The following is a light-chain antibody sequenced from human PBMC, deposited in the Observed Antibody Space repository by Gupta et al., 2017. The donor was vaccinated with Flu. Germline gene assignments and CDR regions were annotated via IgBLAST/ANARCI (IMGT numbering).Light chain of an antibody. J-gene: IGKJ4*01. CDR1: QSVSTN. CDR2: GTS. V-gene: IGKV3-15*01. CDR3: QQYNNWPPRALT. Sequence: VMTQSPATLSVSPGERATLSCRASQSVSTNLAWYQHKPGQSPRLLIYGTSTRATGVTTRFSGSGSGTKFTLPISSLQSEDYAVYYCQQYNNWPPRALTFGGGTKVEIK.